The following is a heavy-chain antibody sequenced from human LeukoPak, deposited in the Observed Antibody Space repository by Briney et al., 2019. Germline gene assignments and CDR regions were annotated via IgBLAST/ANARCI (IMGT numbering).Heavy chain of an antibody. Sequence: SETLSLNCHVPGSSISSHYWSWIRQPPGKGLEWIGYIYYSGSTNYNPSLKSRVTISVDTSKNQFSLKLSSVTAADTAVYYCARVRVGATMYYFDYWGQGTLVTVSS. D-gene: IGHD1-26*01. V-gene: IGHV4-59*11. J-gene: IGHJ4*02. CDR1: GSSISSHY. CDR2: IYYSGST. CDR3: ARVRVGATMYYFDY.